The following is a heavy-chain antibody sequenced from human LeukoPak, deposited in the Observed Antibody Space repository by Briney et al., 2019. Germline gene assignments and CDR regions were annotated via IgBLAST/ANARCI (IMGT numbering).Heavy chain of an antibody. CDR1: GDTFSSYA. CDR3: ARGSSDGYNYGRESDY. V-gene: IGHV1-69*05. D-gene: IGHD5-24*01. J-gene: IGHJ4*02. Sequence: ASVKVSCKASGDTFSSYAISWVRQAPGQGLEWMGGIIPIFGTANYAQKLQGRVTMTTDTSTSTAYMELRSLRSDDTAVYYCARGSSDGYNYGRESDYWGQGTLVTVSS. CDR2: IIPIFGTA.